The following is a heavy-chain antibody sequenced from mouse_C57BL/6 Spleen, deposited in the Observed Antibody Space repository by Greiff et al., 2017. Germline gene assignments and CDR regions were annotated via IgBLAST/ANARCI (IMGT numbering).Heavy chain of an antibody. CDR3: ARLGQDYAMDY. Sequence: EVMLVESGGGLVKPGGSLKLSCAASGFTFSSYTMSWVRQTPEKRLEWVATISGGGGNTYYPDSVKGRFTISRDNAKNTLYLQMSSLRSEDTALYYCARLGQDYAMDYWGQGTSVTVSS. J-gene: IGHJ4*01. CDR1: GFTFSSYT. D-gene: IGHD3-3*01. CDR2: ISGGGGNT. V-gene: IGHV5-9*01.